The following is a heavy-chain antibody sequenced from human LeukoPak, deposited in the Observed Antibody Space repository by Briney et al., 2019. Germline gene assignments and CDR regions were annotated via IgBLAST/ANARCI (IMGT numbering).Heavy chain of an antibody. V-gene: IGHV4-59*11. J-gene: IGHJ4*02. CDR3: ARAHSSGWYRFDS. CDR1: GGSISNHY. CDR2: FYYSGST. D-gene: IGHD6-19*01. Sequence: SETLSLTCTVSGGSISNHYWSWIRQPPGKGLEWIGYFYYSGSTNYNPSLKSRVTISVDASKNQFSLNLTSVTAADTAVYYCARAHSSGWYRFDSWGQGTLVTVSS.